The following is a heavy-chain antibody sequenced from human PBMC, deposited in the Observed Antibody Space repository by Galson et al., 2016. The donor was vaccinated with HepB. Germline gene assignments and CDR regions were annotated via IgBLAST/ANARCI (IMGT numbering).Heavy chain of an antibody. V-gene: IGHV4-59*13. CDR1: GGSINNYY. CDR3: ARCPYGGNSYCDY. J-gene: IGHJ4*02. D-gene: IGHD4-23*01. Sequence: ETLSLTCTVSGGSINNYYWSWIRQSPGKALEWVGYIYSSGSAYYNPSLESRVTISLDTSKKQFSLKLGSVTAADSAVYYSARCPYGGNSYCDYWGQGILVIVSS. CDR2: IYSSGSA.